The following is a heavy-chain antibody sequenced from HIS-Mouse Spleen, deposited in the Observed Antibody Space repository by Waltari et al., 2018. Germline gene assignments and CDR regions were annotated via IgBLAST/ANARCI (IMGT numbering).Heavy chain of an antibody. D-gene: IGHD4-17*01. Sequence: QLQLQESGPGLVKPSETLSLTCTVSGGSISSSSYYWGWIRQPQGKGLEWIGSIVYRGSPYHNPSLNRRGTRSVDTSKNQFSLKLGSVTAADTAVYYCARDYGDNWFDPWGQGTLVTVSS. CDR1: GGSISSSSYY. CDR3: ARDYGDNWFDP. V-gene: IGHV4-39*07. CDR2: IVYRGSP. J-gene: IGHJ5*02.